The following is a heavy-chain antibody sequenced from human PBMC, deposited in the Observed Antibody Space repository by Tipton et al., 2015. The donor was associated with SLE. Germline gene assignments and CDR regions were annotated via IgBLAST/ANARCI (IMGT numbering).Heavy chain of an antibody. CDR3: ASSRDYYDSSGDS. V-gene: IGHV1-46*01. CDR1: GYTFTSYY. D-gene: IGHD3-22*01. Sequence: QLVQSGAEVKKPGASVKVSCKASGYTFTSYYMHWVRQAPGQGLEWMGIINPSGGSTSYAQKFQGRVTMTRDTSISTAYMELSRLRSDDTAVYYCASSRDYYDSSGDSWGQGTLVTVSS. J-gene: IGHJ4*02. CDR2: INPSGGST.